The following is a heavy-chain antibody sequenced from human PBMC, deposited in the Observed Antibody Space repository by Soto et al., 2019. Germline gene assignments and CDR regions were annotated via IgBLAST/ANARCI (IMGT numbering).Heavy chain of an antibody. V-gene: IGHV1-18*01. Sequence: QVQLVQSGDEVKKPGASVKVSCKASGYIFVNYGIDWVRQAPGQGLEWMGWISPYTGNTHSATQVQGRLTMTTDTSTSTAYMDLGSLTSDDTAVYYCVMGDNYVTPNPQDVWGQGTKGTVSS. CDR1: GYIFVNYG. CDR3: VMGDNYVTPNPQDV. J-gene: IGHJ6*02. CDR2: ISPYTGNT. D-gene: IGHD3-16*01.